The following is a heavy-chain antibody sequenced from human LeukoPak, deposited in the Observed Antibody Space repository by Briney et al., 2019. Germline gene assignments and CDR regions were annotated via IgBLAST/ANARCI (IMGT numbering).Heavy chain of an antibody. D-gene: IGHD3-10*01. V-gene: IGHV4-34*01. J-gene: IGHJ6*03. Sequence: SETLSLTCAVYGGSFSGYYWSWIRQPPGKGLEWIGEINHSGSTNYNPSLKSRVTISVDTSKNQFSLKLSSVTAADTAVYYCARGRYYYGSGSYSFSGYYYYMDVWGKGTTVTVSS. CDR1: GGSFSGYY. CDR3: ARGRYYYGSGSYSFSGYYYYMDV. CDR2: INHSGST.